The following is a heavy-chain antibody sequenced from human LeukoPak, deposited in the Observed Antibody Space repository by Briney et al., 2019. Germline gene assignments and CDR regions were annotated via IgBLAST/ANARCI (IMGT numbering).Heavy chain of an antibody. CDR2: ISGDGGTT. V-gene: IGHV3-23*01. CDR1: GYPFTNYA. CDR3: ARNTWLLPHYYYYYYMDV. D-gene: IGHD3-22*01. J-gene: IGHJ6*03. Sequence: PGGSLRLSCVASGYPFTNYAMSWVRQAPGKGLECVSVISGDGGTTYYADSVKGRFTISRDNSKNTLYLQMNSLRAEDTAVYYCARNTWLLPHYYYYYYMDVWGKGTTVTVSS.